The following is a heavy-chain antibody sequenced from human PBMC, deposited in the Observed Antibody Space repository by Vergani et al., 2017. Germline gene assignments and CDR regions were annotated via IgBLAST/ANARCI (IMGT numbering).Heavy chain of an antibody. CDR2: IYYSGST. D-gene: IGHD1-26*01. Sequence: QVQLQESGPGLVKPSQTLSLTCTVSGGSISSGDYHWSWICQPPGKGPEWIGYIYYSGSTYYNPSLKSRFTISVDTSKNQFSLKLSSVTAADTAVYYCARASGSYPYYYGMDVWGQGTTVTVSS. V-gene: IGHV4-30-4*08. CDR1: GGSISSGDYH. CDR3: ARASGSYPYYYGMDV. J-gene: IGHJ6*02.